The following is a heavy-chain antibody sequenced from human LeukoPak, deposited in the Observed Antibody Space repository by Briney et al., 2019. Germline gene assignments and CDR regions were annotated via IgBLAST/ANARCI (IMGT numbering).Heavy chain of an antibody. J-gene: IGHJ4*02. CDR1: GGSISSGGYS. D-gene: IGHD3-10*01. Sequence: SETLSLTCAVSGGSISSGGYSWSWIRQPPGKGLEWIGYIYHSGSTYYNPSLKSRVTISVDRSKNQFSLKLSSVTAAGTAVYYCARLRGSGSYLYYFDYWGQGTLVTVSS. CDR3: ARLRGSGSYLYYFDY. CDR2: IYHSGST. V-gene: IGHV4-30-2*01.